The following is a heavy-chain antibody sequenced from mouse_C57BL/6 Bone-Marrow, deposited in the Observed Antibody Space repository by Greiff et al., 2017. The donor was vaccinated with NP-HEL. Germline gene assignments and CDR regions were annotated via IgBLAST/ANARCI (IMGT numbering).Heavy chain of an antibody. V-gene: IGHV8-2*01. Sequence: QVTLKVSGPGILQPSQTLSLACTFSGISLSTSGMGLSWLRKPSGKALEWLASIWNNDNYYNPSLKSRLTISKETSNYQVFLKLTSVDTADSATYYGAWRSPGITTVVATPPWFAYWGQGTLVTVSA. D-gene: IGHD1-1*01. J-gene: IGHJ3*01. CDR1: ISLSTSGMGL. CDR3: WRSPGITTVVATPPWFAY. CDR2: WNNDNY.